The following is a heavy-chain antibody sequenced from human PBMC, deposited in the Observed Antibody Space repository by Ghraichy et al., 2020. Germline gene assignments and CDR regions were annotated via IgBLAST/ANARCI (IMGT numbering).Heavy chain of an antibody. V-gene: IGHV3-11*04. CDR2: ISSSGSTI. D-gene: IGHD3-3*01. CDR1: GFTFSDYY. J-gene: IGHJ4*02. CDR3: ARAASTNPDFWSGPYHHTLYDY. Sequence: GESLNISCAASGFTFSDYYMSWIRQAPGKGLEWVSYISSSGSTIYYADSVKGRFTISRDNAKNSLYLQMNSLRAEDTAVYYCARAASTNPDFWSGPYHHTLYDYWGQGTLVTVSS.